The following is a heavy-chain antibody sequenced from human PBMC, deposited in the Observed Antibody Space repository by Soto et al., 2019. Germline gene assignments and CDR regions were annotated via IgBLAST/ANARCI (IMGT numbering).Heavy chain of an antibody. CDR2: IIPIFGTA. Sequence: ASVKVSCKASGGTFSSYAISWVRQAPGQGLEWMGGIIPIFGTANYAQKFQGRVTITADKSTSTAYMELSSLRSEGTAVYYCARGLTGYYDSSGLGAFDIWGQGTMVTVSS. J-gene: IGHJ3*02. CDR3: ARGLTGYYDSSGLGAFDI. CDR1: GGTFSSYA. D-gene: IGHD3-22*01. V-gene: IGHV1-69*06.